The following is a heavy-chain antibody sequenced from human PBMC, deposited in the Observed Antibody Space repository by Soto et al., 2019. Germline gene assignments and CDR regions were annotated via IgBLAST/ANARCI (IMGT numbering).Heavy chain of an antibody. J-gene: IGHJ6*02. CDR1: GYTFASYG. CDR2: ISAYNGNT. Sequence: EASVKVSCKASGYTFASYGSRWVRQAPGQGHEWMGWISAYNGNTNYAQKQQGRVTMTTDTSTSTAYMELRSLRSDDTAVYYCARAVGYYYGMDVWGQGTTVTVSS. D-gene: IGHD6-19*01. CDR3: ARAVGYYYGMDV. V-gene: IGHV1-18*01.